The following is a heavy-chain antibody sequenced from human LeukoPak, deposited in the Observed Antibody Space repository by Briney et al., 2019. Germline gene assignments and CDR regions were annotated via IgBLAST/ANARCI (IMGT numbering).Heavy chain of an antibody. V-gene: IGHV3-49*04. J-gene: IGHJ6*02. CDR1: GFTFADYY. CDR3: SRAPYYYGMDV. Sequence: GGSLRLSCTASGFTFADYYVNWVRQAPGKGLEWVGFIRSQAYGGTTEYAASVKGRFTISRDDSRSIAYLQMNGLKTEDTAVYYCSRAPYYYGMDVWGQGTTVTVSS. CDR2: IRSQAYGGTT.